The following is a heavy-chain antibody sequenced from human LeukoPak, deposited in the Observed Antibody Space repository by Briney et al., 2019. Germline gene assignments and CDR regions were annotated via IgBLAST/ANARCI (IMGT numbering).Heavy chain of an antibody. D-gene: IGHD3-10*01. CDR3: ARDLSGRYAFDI. CDR2: ISSSSSTM. CDR1: GFTFSSDC. Sequence: GGSLRLSCAASGFTFSSDCMIWVRQAPGKGLEWVSYISSSSSTMYYADSVKGRFTISRDNAKNSLYLQMNSLRDEDTAVYYCARDLSGRYAFDIWGQGTMVTVSS. V-gene: IGHV3-48*02. J-gene: IGHJ3*02.